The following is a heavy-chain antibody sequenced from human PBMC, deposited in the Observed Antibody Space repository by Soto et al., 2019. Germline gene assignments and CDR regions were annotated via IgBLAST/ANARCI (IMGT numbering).Heavy chain of an antibody. Sequence: QVQLVESGGGVVQPGRSLRLSCAASGFMFSNHGMHWVRQAPGKGLEWVAVIWSDGNNRYYADSVKGRFTISRDNSKNMLYLQMTSLRAEDTAVYYCVRGDNWNDEASDYWGQGTLVTVS. CDR1: GFMFSNHG. D-gene: IGHD1-1*01. J-gene: IGHJ4*02. CDR2: IWSDGNNR. V-gene: IGHV3-33*01. CDR3: VRGDNWNDEASDY.